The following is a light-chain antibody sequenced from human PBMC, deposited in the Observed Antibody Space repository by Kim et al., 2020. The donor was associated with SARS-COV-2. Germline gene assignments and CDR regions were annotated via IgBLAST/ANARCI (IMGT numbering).Light chain of an antibody. CDR1: QSIYSH. CDR3: QQSYITPFT. J-gene: IGKJ3*01. Sequence: VEYSVTITCRTPQSIYSHVNWYQQKPGRAPKLLISAASTLQGGVPSSFSGSGSETDFTLTISSLQPEDVATYFCQQSYITPFTFGPGTKVDIK. CDR2: AAS. V-gene: IGKV1-39*01.